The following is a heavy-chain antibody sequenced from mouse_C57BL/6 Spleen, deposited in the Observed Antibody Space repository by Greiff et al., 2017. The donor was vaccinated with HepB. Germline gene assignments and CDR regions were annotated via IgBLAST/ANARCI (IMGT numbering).Heavy chain of an antibody. CDR1: GYAFSSSW. CDR2: IYPGDGDT. Sequence: VQLQQSGPELVKPGASVKISCKASGYAFSSSWMNWVKQRPGKGLEWIGRIYPGDGDTNYNGKFKGKATLTADKSSSTAYMQLSSLTSEDSAVYFCARGYYGSSDRWYFDVWGTGTTVTVSS. CDR3: ARGYYGSSDRWYFDV. V-gene: IGHV1-82*01. J-gene: IGHJ1*03. D-gene: IGHD1-1*01.